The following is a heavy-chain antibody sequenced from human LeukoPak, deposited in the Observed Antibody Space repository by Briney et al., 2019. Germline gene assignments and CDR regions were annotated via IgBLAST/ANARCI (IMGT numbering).Heavy chain of an antibody. J-gene: IGHJ4*02. CDR1: GFTVGSNS. V-gene: IGHV3-53*01. CDR2: IYSDNT. CDR3: ARRADAYSHPYDY. Sequence: GGSLRLSCTVSGFTVGSNSMSWVRQAPGKGLEWVSFIYSDNTHYSDSVKGRFTISRDNSKNTLYLQMNSLRAEDTAVYYCARRADAYSHPYDYWGQGTLVTVSS. D-gene: IGHD3-16*01.